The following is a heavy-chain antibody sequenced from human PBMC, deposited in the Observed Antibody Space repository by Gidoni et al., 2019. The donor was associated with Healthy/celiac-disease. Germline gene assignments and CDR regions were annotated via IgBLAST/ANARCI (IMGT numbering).Heavy chain of an antibody. Sequence: EVQLVESGGGLLQPGGSLRLSCAASGFTFSSYSMNWVRQAPGKGLEGISYISSSSSTIYYADSVKGRFTISRDNAKNSLYLQMNSLRAEDTAVYYYARDSLTYYDFWSGQNWFDPWGQGTLVTVSS. J-gene: IGHJ5*02. D-gene: IGHD3-3*01. V-gene: IGHV3-48*04. CDR2: ISSSSSTI. CDR1: GFTFSSYS. CDR3: ARDSLTYYDFWSGQNWFDP.